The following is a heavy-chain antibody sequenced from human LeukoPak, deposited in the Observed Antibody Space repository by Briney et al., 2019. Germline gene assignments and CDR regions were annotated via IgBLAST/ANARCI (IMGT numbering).Heavy chain of an antibody. V-gene: IGHV3-21*05. CDR1: GFIFSDYS. J-gene: IGHJ4*02. Sequence: GGSLRLSCAASGFIFSDYSMNWVRQAPGKGLEWISYVGIDSGNTKYADSVKGRFTISGDNAKKSLYLQMSSLRVEDTAVYYCARDYRFAFDNWGQGTLVTVSS. CDR3: ARDYRFAFDN. CDR2: VGIDSGNT.